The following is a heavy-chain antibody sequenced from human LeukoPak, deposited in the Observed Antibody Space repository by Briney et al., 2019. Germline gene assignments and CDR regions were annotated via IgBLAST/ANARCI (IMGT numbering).Heavy chain of an antibody. CDR1: GYTFTSYG. Sequence: GASVKVSCKXSGYTFTSYGISWVRQAPGQGLGWMGWISAYNGNTNYAQKLQGRVTMTTDTSTRTAYMELRSLRSDETAVYYCAREGMATITRDAFDIWGQGTMVTVSS. V-gene: IGHV1-18*01. CDR3: AREGMATITRDAFDI. J-gene: IGHJ3*02. D-gene: IGHD5-24*01. CDR2: ISAYNGNT.